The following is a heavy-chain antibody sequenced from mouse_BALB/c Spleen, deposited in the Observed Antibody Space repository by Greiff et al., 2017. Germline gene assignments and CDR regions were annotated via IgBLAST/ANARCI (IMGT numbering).Heavy chain of an antibody. Sequence: VKLMESGPGLVAPSQSLSITCTVSGFSLSRYSVHWVRQPPGKGLEWLGMIWGGGSTDYNSALKSRLSISKDNSKSQVFLKMNSLQTDDTAMYYCARNLDYFGGNYYAMDYWGQGTSVTVSS. J-gene: IGHJ4*01. V-gene: IGHV2-6-4*01. CDR2: IWGGGST. D-gene: IGHD2-1*01. CDR1: GFSLSRYS. CDR3: ARNLDYFGGNYYAMDY.